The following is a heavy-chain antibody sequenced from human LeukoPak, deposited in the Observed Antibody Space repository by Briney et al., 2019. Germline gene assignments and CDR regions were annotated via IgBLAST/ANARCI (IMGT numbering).Heavy chain of an antibody. D-gene: IGHD5-24*01. V-gene: IGHV1-69*04. J-gene: IGHJ4*02. CDR2: IIPTLGVA. CDR3: ARDSGDGYIY. CDR1: GNTFSSYT. Sequence: SSVKVSCKASGNTFSSYTITWVRQAPGQGLEWMGRIIPTLGVANYAQKFQGRVTITADKSTTTDYMELSSLRSDDTAVYYCARDSGDGYIYWGQGTLVTVSS.